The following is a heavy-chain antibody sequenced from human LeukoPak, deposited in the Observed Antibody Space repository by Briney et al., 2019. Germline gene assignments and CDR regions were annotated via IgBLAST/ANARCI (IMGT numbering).Heavy chain of an antibody. CDR2: IYSGGST. D-gene: IGHD3-22*01. CDR3: AKDPRRITMIVVAPRGY. J-gene: IGHJ4*02. CDR1: GFTVSSNY. V-gene: IGHV3-53*01. Sequence: GGSLRLSCAASGFTVSSNYMSWVRQAPGKGLEWVSVIYSGGSTYYADSVKGRFTISRDNSKNTLYLQMNSLRAEDTAVYYCAKDPRRITMIVVAPRGYWGQGTLVTVSS.